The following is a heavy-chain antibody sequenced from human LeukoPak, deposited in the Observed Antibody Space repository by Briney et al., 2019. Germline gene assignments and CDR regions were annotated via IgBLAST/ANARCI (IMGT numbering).Heavy chain of an antibody. D-gene: IGHD2-2*01. CDR3: AKCSIRGCRIIDY. CDR1: GYTFTRYA. Sequence: GASAKVSCKASGYTFTRYAMNWVRQAPGQALEWMGWINTNTGNPTYAQGFTGRFVFSLDTSVSTAYLQISSLKAEDTAVYYCAKCSIRGCRIIDYWGQGTLVTVSS. CDR2: INTNTGNP. V-gene: IGHV7-4-1*02. J-gene: IGHJ4*02.